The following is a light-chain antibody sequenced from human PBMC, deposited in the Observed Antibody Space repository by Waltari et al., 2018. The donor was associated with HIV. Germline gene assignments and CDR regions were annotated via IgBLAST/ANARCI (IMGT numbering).Light chain of an antibody. V-gene: IGLV2-11*01. CDR3: SAYLASSSWV. CDR1: DSNLRGNNF. CDR2: DVD. Sequence: QSALTQPRSVSGSPGQTVSMSCTGADSNLRGNNFVSWYQQHAGRAPRVVIFDVDKRPSDVSVRLSASKSGDTASLTISGLQPDDEAIYYCSAYLASSSWVFGSGT. J-gene: IGLJ3*02.